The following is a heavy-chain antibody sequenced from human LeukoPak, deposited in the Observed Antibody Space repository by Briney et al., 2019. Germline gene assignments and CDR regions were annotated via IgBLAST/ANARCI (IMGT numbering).Heavy chain of an antibody. CDR3: AKGEQWLAVGAFDI. Sequence: QPGGSLRLSCAASGFTFDDYAMHWVRQAPGKGLEWVSLISWDGGSTYYADSVKGRFTISRDNSKNSLYLQMNSLRAEDTALYYCAKGEQWLAVGAFDIWGQGTMVTVSS. CDR2: ISWDGGST. V-gene: IGHV3-43D*03. J-gene: IGHJ3*02. CDR1: GFTFDDYA. D-gene: IGHD6-19*01.